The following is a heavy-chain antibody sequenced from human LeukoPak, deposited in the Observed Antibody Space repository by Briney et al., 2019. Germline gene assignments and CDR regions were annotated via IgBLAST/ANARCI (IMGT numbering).Heavy chain of an antibody. V-gene: IGHV4-39*07. CDR3: ARDPNSMVRGPYYFDY. Sequence: SETLSLTCTVSGGSNSSSSYYWGSIRQPPEKGLEWIGSIYYSGSTYYNPSLRSRVTMSVDTSKNQFSLNLRSVTAADTAVYYCARDPNSMVRGPYYFDYWGQGTLVTVSS. D-gene: IGHD3-10*01. J-gene: IGHJ4*02. CDR2: IYYSGST. CDR1: GGSNSSSSYY.